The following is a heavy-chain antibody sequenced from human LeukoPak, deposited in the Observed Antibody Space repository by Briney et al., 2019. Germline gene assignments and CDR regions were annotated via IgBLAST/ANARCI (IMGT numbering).Heavy chain of an antibody. D-gene: IGHD2-15*01. V-gene: IGHV4-59*08. CDR2: IYYTGST. CDR1: GGSISSYY. CDR3: ARGRLAVFDSWSDP. Sequence: PSETLSLTCTVSGGSISSYYWSWIRQPPGKGLEWIGYIYYTGSTNYNPSLKSRVTISVDTSKNQFSLKLSSVTAADTAVYYCARGRLAVFDSWSDPWGQGTLVNVSS. J-gene: IGHJ5*02.